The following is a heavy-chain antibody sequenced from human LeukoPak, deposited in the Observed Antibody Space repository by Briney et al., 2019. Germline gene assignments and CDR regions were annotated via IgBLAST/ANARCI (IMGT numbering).Heavy chain of an antibody. D-gene: IGHD6-13*01. Sequence: GASVKVSCKASGYTFTSYDINWVRQATGQGLEWMGWMNPNSGNTGYAQKFQGRVTMTRNTSISTAYMELSSLRSEDTAVYYCAREFVSSSWYPKSHYYYYGMDVWGQGTTVTVSS. V-gene: IGHV1-8*01. CDR3: AREFVSSSWYPKSHYYYYGMDV. CDR2: MNPNSGNT. J-gene: IGHJ6*02. CDR1: GYTFTSYD.